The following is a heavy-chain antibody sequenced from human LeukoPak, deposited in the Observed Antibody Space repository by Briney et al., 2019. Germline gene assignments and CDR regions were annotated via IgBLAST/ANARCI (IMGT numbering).Heavy chain of an antibody. D-gene: IGHD3-22*01. CDR1: GFTFSSYN. Sequence: GALRLSCAASGFTFSSYNMNWVRQAPGKGLEWVSLISWDGGFTYYADSVKGRFTISRDNSKNSLYLQMNSLRTEDTALYYCAKDIGDSSGYLGAFDIWGQGTVVTVSS. CDR2: ISWDGGFT. CDR3: AKDIGDSSGYLGAFDI. V-gene: IGHV3-43*01. J-gene: IGHJ3*02.